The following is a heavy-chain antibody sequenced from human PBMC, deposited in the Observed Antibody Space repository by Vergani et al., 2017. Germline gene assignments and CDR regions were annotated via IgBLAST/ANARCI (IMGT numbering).Heavy chain of an antibody. CDR2: IKHGGSEK. J-gene: IGHJ4*02. CDR1: GFTFSSYW. CDR3: AREGHYGLDY. V-gene: IGHV3-7*03. Sequence: EVQLVESGGGLVQPGGSLRLSCAASGFTFSSYWMSWVRQAPGKGLEWVANIKHGGSEKYYVDSVKGRFTISRDNAKNSLYRQMNSLRAEDTAVYYCAREGHYGLDYWGQGTLGTVSS. D-gene: IGHD4-17*01.